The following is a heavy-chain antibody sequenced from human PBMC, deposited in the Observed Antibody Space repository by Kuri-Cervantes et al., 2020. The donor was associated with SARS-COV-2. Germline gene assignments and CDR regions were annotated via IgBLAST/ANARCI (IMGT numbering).Heavy chain of an antibody. CDR2: INHSGST. Sequence: SETLSLTCTVSGGSISSSSYYWSWIRQPPGKGLEWIGEINHSGSTNYNPSLKSRVTISVDTSKNQFSLKLSSVTAADTAVYYCARGRYSYGYGWFDPWGQGTLVTVSS. D-gene: IGHD5-18*01. CDR3: ARGRYSYGYGWFDP. J-gene: IGHJ5*02. CDR1: GGSISSSSYY. V-gene: IGHV4-39*07.